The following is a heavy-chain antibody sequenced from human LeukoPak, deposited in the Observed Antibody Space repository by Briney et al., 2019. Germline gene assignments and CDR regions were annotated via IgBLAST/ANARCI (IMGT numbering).Heavy chain of an antibody. CDR2: ISGSGGST. CDR3: AKVSLVVVPAPMYFDY. CDR1: GFTFSSYA. J-gene: IGHJ4*02. Sequence: GGSLRLSCAASGFTFSSYAMSWVRQAPGKGLEWVSAISGSGGSTYYADSVKGRFTISRDNSKNTLYLQMNSLRAEDTAVYYCAKVSLVVVPAPMYFDYWGQGILVTVSS. D-gene: IGHD2-2*01. V-gene: IGHV3-23*01.